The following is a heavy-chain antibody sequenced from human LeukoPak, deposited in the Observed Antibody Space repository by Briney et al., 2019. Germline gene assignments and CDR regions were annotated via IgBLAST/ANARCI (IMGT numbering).Heavy chain of an antibody. D-gene: IGHD3-22*01. V-gene: IGHV1-2*02. Sequence: EASVKVSCKASGYTFTGYYMHWVRQAPGQGLEWMGWINPNSGGTNYAQKFQGRVTMTRDTSISTAYMELSRLRSDDTAVYYCARDNGVNGYCDSSGLDYWGQGTLVTVSS. CDR2: INPNSGGT. CDR1: GYTFTGYY. CDR3: ARDNGVNGYCDSSGLDY. J-gene: IGHJ4*02.